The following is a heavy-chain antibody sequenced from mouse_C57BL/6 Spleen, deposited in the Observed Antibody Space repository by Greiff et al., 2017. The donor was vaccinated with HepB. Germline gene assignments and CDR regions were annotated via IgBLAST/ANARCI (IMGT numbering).Heavy chain of an antibody. Sequence: EVMLVESGGGLVKPGGSLKLSCAASGFTFSGYGMHWVRQAPEKGLEWVAYISSGSGNIYYADTVKGRFTISRDNAKNTLFLQMTRLRAEDTAMYWCGVCYTIPFDVWGTGTTVTVSS. J-gene: IGHJ1*03. D-gene: IGHD1-1*02. CDR2: ISSGSGNI. CDR3: GVCYTIPFDV. V-gene: IGHV5-17*01. CDR1: GFTFSGYG.